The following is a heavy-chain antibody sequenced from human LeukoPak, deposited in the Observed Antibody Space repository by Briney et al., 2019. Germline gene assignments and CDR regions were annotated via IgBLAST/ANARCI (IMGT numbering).Heavy chain of an antibody. CDR3: ARYYYDSSGYYYY. V-gene: IGHV3-23*01. D-gene: IGHD3-22*01. Sequence: GGSLRLSCAASGFTVSSNYMSWVRQAPGKGLEWVSAISGSGGSTYYADSVKGRFTISRDNSKNTLYLQMNSLRAEDTAVYYCARYYYDSSGYYYYWGQGTLVTVSS. J-gene: IGHJ4*02. CDR1: GFTVSSNY. CDR2: ISGSGGST.